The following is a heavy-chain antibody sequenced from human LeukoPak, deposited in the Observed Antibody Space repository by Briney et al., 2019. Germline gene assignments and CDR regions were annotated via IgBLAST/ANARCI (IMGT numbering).Heavy chain of an antibody. V-gene: IGHV3-15*01. D-gene: IGHD3/OR15-3a*01. CDR3: TAGTGRSDFDY. Sequence: GGSPRLSCAASGFTFSNAWMSWVRQAPGKGLEWVGRIKRKGDDGTIDYAAPVKGRLTISRDDSKNTLYLQMNSLKSEDTAVYYCTAGTGRSDFDYWGQGTLVTVSS. CDR2: IKRKGDDGTI. CDR1: GFTFSNAW. J-gene: IGHJ4*02.